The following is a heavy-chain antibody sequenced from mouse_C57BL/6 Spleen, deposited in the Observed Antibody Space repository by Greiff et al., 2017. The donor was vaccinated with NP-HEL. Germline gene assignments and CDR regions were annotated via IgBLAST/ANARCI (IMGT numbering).Heavy chain of an antibody. V-gene: IGHV1-18*01. J-gene: IGHJ2*01. CDR1: GYTFTDYN. CDR2: INPNNGGT. D-gene: IGHD2-3*01. Sequence: EVQLQESGPELVKPGASVKIPCKASGYTFTDYNMDWVKQSHGKSLEWIGDINPNNGGTIYNQKFKGKATLTVDKSSSTAYMELRSLTSEDTAVYYCARSIYDGYCYYFDYWGQGTTLTVSS. CDR3: ARSIYDGYCYYFDY.